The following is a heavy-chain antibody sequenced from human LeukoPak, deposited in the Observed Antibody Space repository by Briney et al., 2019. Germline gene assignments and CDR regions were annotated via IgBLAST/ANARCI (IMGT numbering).Heavy chain of an antibody. Sequence: GASVKVSCKASGYTFTSYGISWVRQAPGQGLEWMGWISAYYGNTNYAQKLQGRVTMTTDTSTSTAYMELRSLRSDDTAVYYCAREISGVAAAGDTGWFDPWGQGTLVTVSS. CDR1: GYTFTSYG. J-gene: IGHJ5*02. D-gene: IGHD6-13*01. CDR2: ISAYYGNT. CDR3: AREISGVAAAGDTGWFDP. V-gene: IGHV1-18*01.